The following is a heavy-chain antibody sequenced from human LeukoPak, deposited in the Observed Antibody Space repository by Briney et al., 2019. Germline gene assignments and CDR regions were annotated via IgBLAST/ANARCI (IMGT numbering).Heavy chain of an antibody. D-gene: IGHD3-10*01. J-gene: IGHJ5*02. CDR3: AKTAASLLWFGAHWFDP. CDR2: ISSDGSNK. Sequence: PGRSLTLSCAVSGFTFSTYATDWVRQAPGKGLEWVAVISSDGSNKYYADPVKGRFTISRDISKNTLYLQMNSLRAEDTAVYYCAKTAASLLWFGAHWFDPWGQGTLVTVSS. V-gene: IGHV3-30*18. CDR1: GFTFSTYA.